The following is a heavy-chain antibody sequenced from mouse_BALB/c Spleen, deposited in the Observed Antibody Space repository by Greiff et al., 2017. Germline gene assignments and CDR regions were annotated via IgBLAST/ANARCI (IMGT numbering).Heavy chain of an antibody. J-gene: IGHJ1*01. D-gene: IGHD1-1*01. CDR1: GFSLTSYG. CDR3: ARNYYYGDWYFDV. CDR2: IWSGGST. Sequence: VHLVESGPGLVQPSQSLSITFTVSGFSLTSYGVHWVRQSPGKGLEWLGVIWSGGSTDYNAAFISRLSISKDNSKSQVFFKMNSLQADDTAIYYCARNYYYGDWYFDVWGAGTTVTVSS. V-gene: IGHV2-4-1*01.